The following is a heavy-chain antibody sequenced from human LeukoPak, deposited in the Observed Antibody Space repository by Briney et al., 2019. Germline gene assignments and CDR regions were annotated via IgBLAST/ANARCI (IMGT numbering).Heavy chain of an antibody. J-gene: IGHJ4*02. CDR2: INHSGST. CDR3: ARHWGY. V-gene: IGHV4-39*07. Sequence: PSETLSLTCTVSGGSISSSSYYWSWIRQPPGKGLEWIGEINHSGSTKYNPSLKSRVTISVDTSKNQFSLKLSSVTAADTAVYYCARHWGYWGQGTLVTVSS. CDR1: GGSISSSSYY. D-gene: IGHD7-27*01.